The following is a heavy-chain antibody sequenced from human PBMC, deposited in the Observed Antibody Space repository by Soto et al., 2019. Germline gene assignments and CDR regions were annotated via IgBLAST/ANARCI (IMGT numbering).Heavy chain of an antibody. V-gene: IGHV1-18*01. CDR2: ISAYNGNT. D-gene: IGHD4-4*01. CDR1: GYTFTSYG. Sequence: GASVKVSCKASGYTFTSYGISWVRQAPGQGLEWMGWISAYNGNTNYAQKLQGRVTMTTDTSTSTAYMELRSLRSDDTAVYYCARDTSNYVDYWFDPWGQGTLVTVSS. CDR3: ARDTSNYVDYWFDP. J-gene: IGHJ5*02.